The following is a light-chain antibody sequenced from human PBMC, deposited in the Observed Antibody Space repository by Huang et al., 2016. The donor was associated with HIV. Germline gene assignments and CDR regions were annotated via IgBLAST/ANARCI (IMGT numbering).Light chain of an antibody. CDR2: AAS. J-gene: IGKJ5*01. CDR3: QHLNTYST. CDR1: QGISSY. Sequence: IQLTQSPSSLSASVGDRVTITCRASQGISSYLAWYQQKPGKAPKLLSYAASSLQSGVPSRFSGSGSGTYFTLTISSLQPEDFATYYCQHLNTYSTFGQGTRLEIK. V-gene: IGKV1-9*01.